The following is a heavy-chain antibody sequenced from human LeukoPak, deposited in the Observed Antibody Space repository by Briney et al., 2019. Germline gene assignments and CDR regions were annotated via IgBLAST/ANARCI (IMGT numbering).Heavy chain of an antibody. CDR2: ISSSSTI. V-gene: IGHV3-48*01. D-gene: IGHD4-17*01. Sequence: GGSLRLSCAASGFTFSSYSMNWVRQAPGKGLEWVSYISSSSTIYYADSVKGQFTISRDNAKNSLYLQMNSLRAEDTAVYYCASLSVTRWGMDVWGQGTTVTASS. J-gene: IGHJ6*02. CDR1: GFTFSSYS. CDR3: ASLSVTRWGMDV.